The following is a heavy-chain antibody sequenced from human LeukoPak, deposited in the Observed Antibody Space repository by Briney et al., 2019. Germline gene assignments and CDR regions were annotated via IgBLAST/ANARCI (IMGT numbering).Heavy chain of an antibody. CDR1: GFTFSDYY. Sequence: GGSLRLSCAASGFTFSDYYMTWVRQAPGKGLEWVAVISYDGSNKYYADSVKGRFTISRDNSKSTLYLQMNSLRAEDTAVYYCARDADSSCFDYWGQGTLVTVSS. D-gene: IGHD6-19*01. V-gene: IGHV3-30*03. J-gene: IGHJ4*02. CDR2: ISYDGSNK. CDR3: ARDADSSCFDY.